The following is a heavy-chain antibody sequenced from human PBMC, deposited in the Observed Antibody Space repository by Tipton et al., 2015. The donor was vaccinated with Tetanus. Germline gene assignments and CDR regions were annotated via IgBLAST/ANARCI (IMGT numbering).Heavy chain of an antibody. Sequence: QSGPEVKKPGSSVKVSCKASGGTFSSYAISWVRQAPGQGLEWMGGIIPIFGTANYAQKFQGRVTITADESTSTAYMELSSLRSEDTAVYYCARDLVDTAMLSSWFDPGGQGTLVTVSS. V-gene: IGHV1-69*01. CDR1: GGTFSSYA. D-gene: IGHD5-18*01. J-gene: IGHJ5*02. CDR3: ARDLVDTAMLSSWFDP. CDR2: IIPIFGTA.